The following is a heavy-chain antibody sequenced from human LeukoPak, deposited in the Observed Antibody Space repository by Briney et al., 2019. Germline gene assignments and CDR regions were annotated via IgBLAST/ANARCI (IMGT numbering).Heavy chain of an antibody. CDR3: ARGMVYDSSGYVYYFDY. J-gene: IGHJ4*02. Sequence: GRSLRLSCAASGFTFSSYGMHWVRQAPGKGLEWVAVISYDGSNKYYADSVKGRFTISRDNSKNTLYLQMNSLRAEDTAVYYCARGMVYDSSGYVYYFDYWGQGTLVTVSS. CDR1: GFTFSSYG. CDR2: ISYDGSNK. D-gene: IGHD3-22*01. V-gene: IGHV3-30*03.